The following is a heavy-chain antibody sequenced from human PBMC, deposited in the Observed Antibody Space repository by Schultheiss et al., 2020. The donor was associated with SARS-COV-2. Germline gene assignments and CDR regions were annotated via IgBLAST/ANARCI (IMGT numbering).Heavy chain of an antibody. V-gene: IGHV3-7*03. D-gene: IGHD2/OR15-2a*01. CDR3: ARVIGDGPNDY. CDR2: IKQDGSEK. CDR1: GFTFSSYS. J-gene: IGHJ4*02. Sequence: GESLKISCAASGFTFSSYSMNWVRQAPGKGLEWVANIKQDGSEKYYVDSVKGRFTISRDNAKNSLYLQMNSLRAEDTAVYYCARVIGDGPNDYWGQGTLVTVSS.